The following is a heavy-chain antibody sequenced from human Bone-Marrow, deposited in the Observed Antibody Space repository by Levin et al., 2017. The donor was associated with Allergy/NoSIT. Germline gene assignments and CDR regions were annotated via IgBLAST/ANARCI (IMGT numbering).Heavy chain of an antibody. CDR2: VHPEDRQT. V-gene: IGHV1-24*01. CDR1: GYTLTKLS. CDR3: ATDSPEILTGYFAFDV. J-gene: IGHJ3*01. D-gene: IGHD3-9*01. Sequence: ASVKVSCKVSGYTLTKLSIHWVRQAPGKGLEWMGGVHPEDRQTIYAQNFQGRLTVTEDTSTDTAYMELSSLRSEDTAVYYCATDSPEILTGYFAFDVWGQGTRVTVSS.